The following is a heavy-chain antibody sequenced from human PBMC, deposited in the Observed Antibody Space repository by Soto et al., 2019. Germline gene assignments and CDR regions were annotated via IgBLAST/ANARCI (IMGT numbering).Heavy chain of an antibody. CDR2: IYYSGST. J-gene: IGHJ6*02. Sequence: SETLSLTCAVYGGSISSGDYYWSWIHQPPGKGLEWIGYIYYSGSTYYNPSLKSRVTISVDTSKNQFSLKLSSVTAADTAVYYCARDIKDYYYYYGMDVWGQGTTVTVSS. D-gene: IGHD1-20*01. CDR3: ARDIKDYYYYYGMDV. CDR1: GGSISSGDYY. V-gene: IGHV4-30-4*01.